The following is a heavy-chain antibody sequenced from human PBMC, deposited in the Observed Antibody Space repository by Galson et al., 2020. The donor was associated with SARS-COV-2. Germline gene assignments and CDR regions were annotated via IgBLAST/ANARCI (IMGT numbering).Heavy chain of an antibody. CDR1: GGSMSSYY. CDR3: AGDSSGSYYPNWYFDL. D-gene: IGHD1-26*01. Sequence: SETLSLTCNVSGGSMSSYYWSWIRQPPKKGLEWIGYIYYSGSTSYNPSLKSRVTISVDTSKNQFSLKLSSVTAADTAVYYCAGDSSGSYYPNWYFDLWGRGTLVTFSS. V-gene: IGHV4-59*01. J-gene: IGHJ2*01. CDR2: IYYSGST.